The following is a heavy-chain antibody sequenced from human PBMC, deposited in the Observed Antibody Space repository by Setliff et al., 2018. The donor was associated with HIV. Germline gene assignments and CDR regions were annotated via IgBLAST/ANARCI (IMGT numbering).Heavy chain of an antibody. CDR3: TTVKYYYDSSGYPDY. Sequence: PGGSLRLSCTASGFTFGDYAMSWFRQAPGKGLEWVGFIRSKAYGGTTEYAASVKGRFTISRDDSKNTLYLQMNSLKTEDTAVYYCTTVKYYYDSSGYPDYWGQGTLVTVSS. V-gene: IGHV3-49*03. J-gene: IGHJ4*02. D-gene: IGHD3-22*01. CDR2: IRSKAYGGTT. CDR1: GFTFGDYA.